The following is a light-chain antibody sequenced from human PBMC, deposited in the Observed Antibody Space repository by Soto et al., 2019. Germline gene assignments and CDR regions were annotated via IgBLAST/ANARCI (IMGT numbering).Light chain of an antibody. CDR2: ASS. J-gene: IGKJ1*01. Sequence: PSTLSVSLGDRITITCRASEDIDTSLAWSQQRPGKAPTVLIYASSTLQTGVPSRFSGSGSGTDFSLTISSLHPEDVATYYCQQVDSYPRTFGQGTTGDIK. V-gene: IGKV1-9*01. CDR3: QQVDSYPRT. CDR1: EDIDTS.